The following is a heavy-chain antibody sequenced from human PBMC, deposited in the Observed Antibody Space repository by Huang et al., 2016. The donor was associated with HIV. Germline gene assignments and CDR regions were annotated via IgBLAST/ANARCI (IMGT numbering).Heavy chain of an antibody. D-gene: IGHD2-2*01. Sequence: QVQLVQSGAEVKKPGSSVKVSCKASGGSFSNHVFSWVRQGPGQGLEWRGGIIPIFGTTNYAQKSQGRVTITADESTGTAYLELSSLRSEDTAVYFCARESNIVVVPHTIKFFDYWGQGTLVTVSS. CDR3: ARESNIVVVPHTIKFFDY. CDR2: IIPIFGTT. CDR1: GGSFSNHV. V-gene: IGHV1-69*01. J-gene: IGHJ4*02.